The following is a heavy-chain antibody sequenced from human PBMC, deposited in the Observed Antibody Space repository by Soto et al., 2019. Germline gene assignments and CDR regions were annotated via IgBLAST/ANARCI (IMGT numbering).Heavy chain of an antibody. CDR1: GLTFSSYA. CDR3: AKKGYSSGWSGGMDV. CDR2: ISGSGGST. Sequence: SFAACGLTFSSYAMSWFRQAPGKGLEWVSAISGSGGSTYYADSVKGRFTISRDNSKNTLYLQMNSLRAEDTAVYYCAKKGYSSGWSGGMDVWGQGTTVTVSS. J-gene: IGHJ6*02. D-gene: IGHD6-19*01. V-gene: IGHV3-23*01.